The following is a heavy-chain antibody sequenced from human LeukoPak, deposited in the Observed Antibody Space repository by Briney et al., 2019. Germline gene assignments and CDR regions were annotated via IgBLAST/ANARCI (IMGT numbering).Heavy chain of an antibody. J-gene: IGHJ4*02. CDR3: ARVIQSLLLKGYFDY. CDR2: IYSGGSA. Sequence: GGSLTLSCAASGFTVSSNYMSWVRQAPGKGLEWVSVIYSGGSAYYADYLKGRFTISRDNSKNTPYLQMNSLRAEDTAVYYCARVIQSLLLKGYFDYWGQGTLVTVSS. V-gene: IGHV3-53*01. D-gene: IGHD2-15*01. CDR1: GFTVSSNY.